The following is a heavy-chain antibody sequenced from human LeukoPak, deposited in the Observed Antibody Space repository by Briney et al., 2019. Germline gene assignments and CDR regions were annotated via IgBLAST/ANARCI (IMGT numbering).Heavy chain of an antibody. D-gene: IGHD6-6*01. CDR1: GFTFSSYA. CDR3: ARGGFIAARRHYYYYMDV. Sequence: GGSLRLSCAASGFTFSSYAMHWVRQAPGKGLEWVAVISYDGSNKYYADSVKGRFTISRDNSKNTLYLQMNSLRAEDTAVYYCARGGFIAARRHYYYYMDVWGKGTTVTVSS. V-gene: IGHV3-30-3*01. CDR2: ISYDGSNK. J-gene: IGHJ6*03.